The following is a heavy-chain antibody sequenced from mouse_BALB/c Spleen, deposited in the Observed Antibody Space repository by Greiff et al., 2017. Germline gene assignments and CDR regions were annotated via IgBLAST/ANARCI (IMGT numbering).Heavy chain of an antibody. CDR1: GYSITSDYA. CDR3: ARGDSNYYGSGWFAY. Sequence: EVQLQQSGPGLVKPSQSLSLTCTVTGYSITSDYAWNWIRQFPGNKLEWMGYISYSGSTSYNPSLKSRISITRDTSKNQFFLQLNSVTTEDTATYYCARGDSNYYGSGWFAYWGQGTLVTVSA. J-gene: IGHJ3*01. V-gene: IGHV3-2*02. D-gene: IGHD1-1*01. CDR2: ISYSGST.